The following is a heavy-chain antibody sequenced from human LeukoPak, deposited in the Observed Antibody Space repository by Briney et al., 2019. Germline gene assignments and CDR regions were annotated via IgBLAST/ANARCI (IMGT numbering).Heavy chain of an antibody. CDR3: ARGIESYGDYGY. CDR1: GGSVNTFY. V-gene: IGHV4-59*02. Sequence: SETLSLTCTVSGGSVNTFYWSWIRQPPGRGLEWIGSIYYIGSTNYNPSLESRVTMSIDTSKNQFSLKLSSLTAADTAIYYCARGIESYGDYGYWGQGILVTVSS. D-gene: IGHD4-17*01. CDR2: IYYIGST. J-gene: IGHJ4*02.